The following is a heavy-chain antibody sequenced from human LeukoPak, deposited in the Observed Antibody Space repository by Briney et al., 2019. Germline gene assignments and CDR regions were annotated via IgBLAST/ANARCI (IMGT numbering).Heavy chain of an antibody. V-gene: IGHV4-34*01. Sequence: PSETLSLTCAVYGGSFSGYYWSWIRQPPGKGLEWIGEINHSGSTNYNPSLKSRVTISVDTSKNQFSLKLSSVTAADMAVYYCARVGLGRWFDPWGQGTLVTVSS. CDR1: GGSFSGYY. J-gene: IGHJ5*02. CDR3: ARVGLGRWFDP. CDR2: INHSGST.